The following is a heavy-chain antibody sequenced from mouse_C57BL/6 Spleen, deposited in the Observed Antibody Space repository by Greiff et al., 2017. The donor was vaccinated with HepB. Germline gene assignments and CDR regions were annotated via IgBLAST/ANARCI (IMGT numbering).Heavy chain of an antibody. Sequence: QVQLQQPGAELVMPGASVKLSCKASGYTFTSYWMHWVKQRPGQGLEWIGEIDPSDSYTNYNQKFTGKSTLTVDKSSSTAYMQRSSLTSEDSAVYYCARDDYGSSYGYFDVWGTGTTVTVSS. D-gene: IGHD1-1*01. CDR1: GYTFTSYW. CDR3: ARDDYGSSYGYFDV. CDR2: IDPSDSYT. V-gene: IGHV1-69*01. J-gene: IGHJ1*03.